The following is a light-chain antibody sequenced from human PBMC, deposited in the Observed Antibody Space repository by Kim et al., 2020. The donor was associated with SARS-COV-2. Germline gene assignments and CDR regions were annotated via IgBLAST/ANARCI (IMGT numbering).Light chain of an antibody. J-gene: IGKJ4*01. Sequence: LLQKEEPTRSCRASHNVYNSLACYQQKPAQAPGLLIYVATNRATGLAARFSGSGSGTDFTLTINNLEPEDSAVYYCQQRGNWPFTFGGGTKVDIK. CDR3: QQRGNWPFT. CDR1: HNVYNS. CDR2: VAT. V-gene: IGKV3-11*01.